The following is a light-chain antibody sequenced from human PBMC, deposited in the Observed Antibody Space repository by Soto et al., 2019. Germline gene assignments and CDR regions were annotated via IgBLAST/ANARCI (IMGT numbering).Light chain of an antibody. V-gene: IGKV3D-15*01. CDR1: QSVSNN. J-gene: IGKJ1*01. Sequence: EIAMTHSPATLSALPGERAPLSCRGSQSVSNNYLAWYQQKPGQAPRLIIYGASNRATGIPDRFSGSGSGTEFTLTISSLQPEDFATDYCLQHNRYPWTCGQGTKVDIK. CDR2: GAS. CDR3: LQHNRYPWT.